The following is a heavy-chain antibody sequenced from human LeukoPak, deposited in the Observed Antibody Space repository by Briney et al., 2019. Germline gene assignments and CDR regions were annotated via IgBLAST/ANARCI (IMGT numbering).Heavy chain of an antibody. Sequence: GASVKVSCKASGGTFSSYAISWVRQAPGQGLVWMGRIIPIFGTANYAQKFQGRVTITTDESTSTAYMELSSLRSEDTAVYYCARENYRRGNWFDPWGQGTLVTVSS. V-gene: IGHV1-69*05. CDR3: ARENYRRGNWFDP. J-gene: IGHJ5*02. D-gene: IGHD4-11*01. CDR1: GGTFSSYA. CDR2: IIPIFGTA.